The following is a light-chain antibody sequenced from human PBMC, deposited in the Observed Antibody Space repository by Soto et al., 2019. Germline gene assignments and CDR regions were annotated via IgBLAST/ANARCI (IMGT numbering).Light chain of an antibody. V-gene: IGKV3-11*01. CDR1: QSVINY. CDR2: DAS. CDR3: QQRSNWPWT. Sequence: EIVLTQSPDTLSLSPGERATLSCRASQSVINYLAWYQQKPGQAPRLLIYDASNRATGIAARFSGSGSGTVFTLNSSSLDPEDFAVYYCQQRSNWPWTFGQGTKVEIK. J-gene: IGKJ1*01.